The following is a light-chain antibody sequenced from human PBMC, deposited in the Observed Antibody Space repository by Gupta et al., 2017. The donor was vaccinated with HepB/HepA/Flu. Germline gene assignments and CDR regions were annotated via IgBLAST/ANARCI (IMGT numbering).Light chain of an antibody. Sequence: QSVLTQPPSVSAAPGQKVTIFCSGSTSNIGNDSVYWYQHFPGTAPRLLIYDSNQRPSGIPDRFSASKSGTSATLGITGLQTEDEADYYCGTWDSSLSVEVFGGGTKLTVL. CDR3: GTWDSSLSVEV. CDR2: DSN. V-gene: IGLV1-51*01. J-gene: IGLJ2*01. CDR1: TSNIGNDS.